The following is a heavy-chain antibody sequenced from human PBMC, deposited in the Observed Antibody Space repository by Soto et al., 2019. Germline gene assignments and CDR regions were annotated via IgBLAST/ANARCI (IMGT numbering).Heavy chain of an antibody. J-gene: IGHJ4*02. CDR1: GFTFSSYE. V-gene: IGHV3-48*03. CDR2: ISSSGSTI. D-gene: IGHD1-26*01. CDR3: ARSRQGSSPFDY. Sequence: GGSLRLSCAASGFTFSSYEMNWVRQAPGKGLEWVSYISSSGSTIYYADSVKGRFTISRDNAKNSLYLQMNGLRAEDTAVYYCARSRQGSSPFDYWGQGTLVTVSS.